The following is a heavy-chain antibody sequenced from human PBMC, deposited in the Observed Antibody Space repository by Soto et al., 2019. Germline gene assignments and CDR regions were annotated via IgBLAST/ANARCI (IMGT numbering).Heavy chain of an antibody. J-gene: IGHJ3*02. D-gene: IGHD3-9*01. CDR1: GYTFTSYG. CDR3: ARVKSRRYFDWWHFDDI. V-gene: IGHV1-18*01. Sequence: GASVKVSCKASGYTFTSYGISWVRQAPGQGLEWMGWISAYNGNTNYAQKLQGRVTMTTDTSTSTAYMELRSLRSDDTAVYYCARVKSRRYFDWWHFDDIWGQGTMVTVSS. CDR2: ISAYNGNT.